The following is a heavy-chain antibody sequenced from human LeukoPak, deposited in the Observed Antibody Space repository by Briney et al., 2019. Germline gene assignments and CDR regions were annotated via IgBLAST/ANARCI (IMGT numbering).Heavy chain of an antibody. Sequence: ASVKVSCKASGGTFSSYAISWVRQAPGQGLEWMGIINPSDDSTRYAQKFQGRVTMTKDTSTNTVYMDLSSLSSDDTAVYYCARAYYDSSAYHHAVYFDYWGQGTLVTVSS. V-gene: IGHV1-46*01. D-gene: IGHD3-22*01. CDR3: ARAYYDSSAYHHAVYFDY. CDR1: GGTFSSYA. CDR2: INPSDDST. J-gene: IGHJ4*02.